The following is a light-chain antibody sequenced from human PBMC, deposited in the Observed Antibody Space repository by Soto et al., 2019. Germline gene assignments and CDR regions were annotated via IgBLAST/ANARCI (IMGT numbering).Light chain of an antibody. CDR3: QQYGSSPST. Sequence: EIELTQSPGTLSLSPGERATLSCRASQSVRSSYLAWYQQKPGQAPRLLIYGASIRATGIPDRFSGSGSGTDFTLTISRLEPEDFAVYYCQQYGSSPSTFGQGTKLEIK. V-gene: IGKV3-20*01. CDR2: GAS. CDR1: QSVRSSY. J-gene: IGKJ2*02.